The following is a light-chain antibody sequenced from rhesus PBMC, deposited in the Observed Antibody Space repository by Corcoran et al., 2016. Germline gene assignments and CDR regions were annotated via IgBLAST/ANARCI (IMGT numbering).Light chain of an antibody. CDR2: KAS. J-gene: IGKJ1*01. V-gene: IGKV1-21*01. CDR3: HQYSSAPRT. Sequence: DIQMTQSPSSLSASVGDRVTITCRASQGSRSWLAWYRQKPGKAPKLLIYKASSLQSGVPSSLSVRVSGTDFTLTILSLQPEDFAPYYCHQYSSAPRTFSQGTKVEIK. CDR1: QGSRSW.